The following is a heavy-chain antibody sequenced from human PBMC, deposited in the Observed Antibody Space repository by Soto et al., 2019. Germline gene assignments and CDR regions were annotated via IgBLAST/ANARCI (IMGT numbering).Heavy chain of an antibody. CDR2: IWYDGRNK. CDR3: ARDRTHDYGDYGPAY. Sequence: QVQLVESGGGVVQPGRSLRLSCAASAFTFSSYGMHWVRQAPGKGLEWVAVIWYDGRNKYYADSVKGRFTISRDNSKNTLYLQMNSLRAEDTAVYYCARDRTHDYGDYGPAYWGQGTLVTVSS. CDR1: AFTFSSYG. J-gene: IGHJ4*02. V-gene: IGHV3-33*01. D-gene: IGHD4-17*01.